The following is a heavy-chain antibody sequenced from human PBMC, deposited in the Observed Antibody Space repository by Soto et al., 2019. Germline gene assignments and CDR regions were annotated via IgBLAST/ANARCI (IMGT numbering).Heavy chain of an antibody. CDR2: ISHDGRNE. CDR3: ARDGLPDDFRSGGYWFDP. V-gene: IGHV3-30-3*01. CDR1: GFSFSTFA. D-gene: IGHD3-3*01. Sequence: QAYLVESGGGVVQPGRSLRLSCAASGFSFSTFALHWVRQAPGEGLEWVALISHDGRNEKYAESVKGRFTISRDNSQNTVYMQMDSLRLEDTGVYYCARDGLPDDFRSGGYWFDPWGQGTQVTVSS. J-gene: IGHJ5*02.